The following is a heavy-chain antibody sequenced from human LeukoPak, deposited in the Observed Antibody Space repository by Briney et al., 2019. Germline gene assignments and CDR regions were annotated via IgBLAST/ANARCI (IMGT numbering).Heavy chain of an antibody. D-gene: IGHD3-3*01. V-gene: IGHV1-69*04. J-gene: IGHJ6*02. CDR2: IIPIFGIA. CDR3: ARGSTRYYDFWSDYYYYGMDV. CDR1: GGTFSSYA. Sequence: SVRVSCKASGGTFSSYAISWVRQAPGQGLEWMGRIIPIFGIANYAQKFQGRVTITADKSTSTAYMELSSLRSEDTAVYYCARGSTRYYDFWSDYYYYGMDVWGQGTTVTVSS.